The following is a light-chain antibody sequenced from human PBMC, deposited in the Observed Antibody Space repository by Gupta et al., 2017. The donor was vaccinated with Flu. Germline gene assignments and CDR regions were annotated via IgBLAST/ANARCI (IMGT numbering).Light chain of an antibody. CDR1: QLSKQY. CDR3: QSGDNNGACPWV. Sequence: SYEVTQPPSVSVSPAQTARITCSGDQLSKQYVYWYHQRPGQAPLLLMYKDTERPSGIPERFSGSTSGTTATLTISLVQAEDEGDYYCQSGDNNGACPWVFGGGTKVTVV. V-gene: IGLV3-25*03. J-gene: IGLJ3*02. CDR2: KDT.